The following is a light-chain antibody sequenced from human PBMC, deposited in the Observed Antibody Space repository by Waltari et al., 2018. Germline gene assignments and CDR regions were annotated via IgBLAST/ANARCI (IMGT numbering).Light chain of an antibody. V-gene: IGLV2-14*03. Sequence: QSALTQPASVSGSPGQSITISCTGTSSDVGGYNYVSWYQQHPGKAPKLMIYAVSNRPSGVSNRFSCSKSGNTASLTISGPQAEDEADYYCSSYISSSTLELFGGGTSLTVL. CDR2: AVS. CDR1: SSDVGGYNY. CDR3: SSYISSSTLEL. J-gene: IGLJ2*01.